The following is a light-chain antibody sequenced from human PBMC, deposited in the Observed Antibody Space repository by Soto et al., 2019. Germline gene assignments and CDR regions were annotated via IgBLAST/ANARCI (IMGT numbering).Light chain of an antibody. CDR2: VAS. J-gene: IGKJ4*01. CDR1: QDFNNY. CDR3: QQSASTPLT. V-gene: IGKV1-9*01. Sequence: DIQLTQSPSFLSASVGDRVTITCRASQDFNNYLAWYQQKPGEAPKLLMYVASTLQSGVPSRFSGSGSGTEFTLTISSLQPEDFATYYCQQSASTPLTFGGGTKVEIK.